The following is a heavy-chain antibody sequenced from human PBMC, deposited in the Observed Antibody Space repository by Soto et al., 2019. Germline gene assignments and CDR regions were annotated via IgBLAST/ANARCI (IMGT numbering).Heavy chain of an antibody. CDR2: ISYDGSNK. D-gene: IGHD6-19*01. CDR1: GFTFSSYG. V-gene: IGHV3-30*18. J-gene: IGHJ5*02. Sequence: GGSLRLSCAASGFTFSSYGMHWVRQAPGKGLEWVAVISYDGSNKYYADSVKGRFTISRDNSKNTLYLQMNSLRAEDTAVYYCAKDPRPYYSSGGYQNSYNGFDPWGQGTLVTVSS. CDR3: AKDPRPYYSSGGYQNSYNGFDP.